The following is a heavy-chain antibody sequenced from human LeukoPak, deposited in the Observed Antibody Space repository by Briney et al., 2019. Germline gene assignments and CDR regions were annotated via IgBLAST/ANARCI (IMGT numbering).Heavy chain of an antibody. J-gene: IGHJ4*02. CDR3: ARDLAFSRLDY. V-gene: IGHV3-7*01. CDR1: GLTFSSSW. Sequence: GGSLRISCAVSGLTFSSSWMDWVRQAPGKGLEWVASINPDGIKRYSADSVKGRFTISRDNARNSLYLQMDSLRVEDTAFYYCARDLAFSRLDYWGQGVLVTVSS. CDR2: INPDGIKR. D-gene: IGHD2/OR15-2a*01.